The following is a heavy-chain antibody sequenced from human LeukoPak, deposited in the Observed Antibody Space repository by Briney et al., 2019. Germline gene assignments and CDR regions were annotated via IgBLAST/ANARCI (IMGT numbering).Heavy chain of an antibody. D-gene: IGHD6-13*01. CDR1: GYTFTDYY. CDR3: ARDRSFSSSWFSPPFDY. V-gene: IGHV1-2*02. Sequence: GASVTVSCKASGYTFTDYYIHWVRQAPGQGLEWMGWVNPNSGGTNYEQAFQGRVTMTRDTSISTAYMELDRLTSDDTAVYFCARDRSFSSSWFSPPFDYWGQGTLVTFSS. CDR2: VNPNSGGT. J-gene: IGHJ4*02.